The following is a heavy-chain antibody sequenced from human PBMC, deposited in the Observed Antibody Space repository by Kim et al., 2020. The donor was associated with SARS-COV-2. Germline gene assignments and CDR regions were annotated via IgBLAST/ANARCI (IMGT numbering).Heavy chain of an antibody. V-gene: IGHV4-34*01. CDR3: TRGDSSGYPNDY. Sequence: NYNPSLKSQVTISVDTSKNQFSLKLSSVTAADTAVYYCTRGDSSGYPNDYWGQGTLVTVSS. D-gene: IGHD3-22*01. J-gene: IGHJ4*02.